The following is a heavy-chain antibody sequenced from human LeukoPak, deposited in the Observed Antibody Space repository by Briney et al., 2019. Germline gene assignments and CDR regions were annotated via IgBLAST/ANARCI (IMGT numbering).Heavy chain of an antibody. CDR1: GFTFCPFP. Sequence: GGSLRLSCAVSGFTFCPFPMKGVPDAPGGGVECVLYLSDSVVGLYYADSVKGRFTLYRDNSKNTLYLQMNSLRAEDTATYYCAKAPDSSGFPSYFDSWGQGALVAVSS. CDR2: LSDSVVGL. J-gene: IGHJ4*02. CDR3: AKAPDSSGFPSYFDS. V-gene: IGHV3-23*01. D-gene: IGHD3-22*01.